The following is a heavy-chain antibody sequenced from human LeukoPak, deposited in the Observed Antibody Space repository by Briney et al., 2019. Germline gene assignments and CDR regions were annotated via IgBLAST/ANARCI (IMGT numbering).Heavy chain of an antibody. CDR3: ARGLAVAGGMNWFDP. J-gene: IGHJ5*02. D-gene: IGHD6-19*01. Sequence: GESLKISCKGSGYSFTNYWIGWVRQMPGKGLEWMGIIYPGDSDTRYSPSFQGQVTISADKSISTAYLQWSSLKASDTAMYYCARGLAVAGGMNWFDPWGQGTLVTVSS. CDR2: IYPGDSDT. V-gene: IGHV5-51*01. CDR1: GYSFTNYW.